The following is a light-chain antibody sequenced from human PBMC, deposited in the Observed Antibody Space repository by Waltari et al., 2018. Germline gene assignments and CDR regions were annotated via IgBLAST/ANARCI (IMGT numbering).Light chain of an antibody. CDR1: QSVGGT. J-gene: IGKJ1*01. V-gene: IGKV3-20*01. Sequence: EIVLTQSPGTLSLSPGERATLSCRASQSVGGTLAWYQQKPGQAPRLLMYGASIRAPGTPNRFSGTGSGTDVSLTISRLEPEDVAVYYCQHYVRLPATFGQGTKVEIK. CDR2: GAS. CDR3: QHYVRLPAT.